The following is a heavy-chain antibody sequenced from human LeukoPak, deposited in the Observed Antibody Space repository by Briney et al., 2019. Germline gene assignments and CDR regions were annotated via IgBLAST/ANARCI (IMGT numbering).Heavy chain of an antibody. CDR3: ARDYPLYFDY. Sequence: PSETLSLTCTVSGYSISSGYYWGWIRQPPGKGLEWIGSIYHSGSTYYNPSLKSRVTISVDTSKNQFSLKLSSVTAADTAVYYCARDYPLYFDYWGQGTLVTVSS. CDR1: GYSISSGYY. V-gene: IGHV4-38-2*02. CDR2: IYHSGST. J-gene: IGHJ4*02.